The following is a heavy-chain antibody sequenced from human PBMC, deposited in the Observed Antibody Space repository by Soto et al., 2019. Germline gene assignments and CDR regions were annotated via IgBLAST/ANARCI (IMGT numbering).Heavy chain of an antibody. Sequence: GASVKVSCKASGGAFSSDAISWVRQAPGQGLEWMGGIIPIFGTANYAQKFQGRVTITADESTSTAYMELSSLRSEDTAVYYCARGIYYYGSGSYPYYYYGMDVWGQGTTVTVSS. V-gene: IGHV1-69*13. CDR1: GGAFSSDA. J-gene: IGHJ6*02. CDR3: ARGIYYYGSGSYPYYYYGMDV. D-gene: IGHD3-10*01. CDR2: IIPIFGTA.